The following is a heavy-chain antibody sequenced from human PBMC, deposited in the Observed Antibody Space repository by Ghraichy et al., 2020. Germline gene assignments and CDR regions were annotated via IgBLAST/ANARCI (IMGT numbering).Heavy chain of an antibody. CDR2: ISGSSGST. V-gene: IGHV3-23*01. D-gene: IGHD4-17*01. CDR1: GFTFSSYA. J-gene: IGHJ2*01. CDR3: AKTYGDFDWYFDL. Sequence: GGSLRLSCAASGFTFSSYAMTWVRQAPGKGLEWVSAISGSSGSTFYADSVKGRFTISRDNSKNTVYLQMNSLKADDTAIYYCAKTYGDFDWYFDLWGRGTLVTVSS.